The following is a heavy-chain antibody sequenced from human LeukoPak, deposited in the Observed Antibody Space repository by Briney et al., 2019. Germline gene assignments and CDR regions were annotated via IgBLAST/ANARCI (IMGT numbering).Heavy chain of an antibody. CDR3: ASSPSGSYSQIDY. Sequence: PSETLSLTYTVSGGSIRSYYWSWIAQPPGKALEGIGYIYDSGSTKYNPSLKSRVTIAVDTSKNQFSLKVSSVTAAETAVYYCASSPSGSYSQIDYWGQGTRVTGPS. D-gene: IGHD1-26*01. CDR1: GGSIRSYY. V-gene: IGHV4-59*08. CDR2: IYDSGST. J-gene: IGHJ4*02.